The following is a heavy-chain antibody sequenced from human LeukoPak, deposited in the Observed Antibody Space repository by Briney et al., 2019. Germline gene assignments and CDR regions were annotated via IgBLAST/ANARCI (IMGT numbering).Heavy chain of an antibody. D-gene: IGHD4-11*01. CDR1: GGSISSYY. V-gene: IGHV4-4*07. CDR2: IYTSGST. CDR3: ARDYVTTDYYYMDV. J-gene: IGHJ6*03. Sequence: PSETLSLTCTVSGGSISSYYWSWIRQPAGKGLEWIRRIYTSGSTNYNPSLKSRVTISVDKSKNQFSLKLSSVTAADTAVYYCARDYVTTDYYYMDVWGKGTTVTVSS.